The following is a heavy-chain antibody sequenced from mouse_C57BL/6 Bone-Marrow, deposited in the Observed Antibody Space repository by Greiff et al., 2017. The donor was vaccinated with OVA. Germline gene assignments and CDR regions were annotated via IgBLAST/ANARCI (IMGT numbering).Heavy chain of an antibody. J-gene: IGHJ3*01. V-gene: IGHV1-85*01. D-gene: IGHD1-1*01. CDR1: GYTFTSYD. CDR2: IYPRDGST. CDR3: ARRGFITTVVAPFAY. Sequence: QVQLQQSGPELVKPGASVKLSCKASGYTFTSYDINWVKQRPGQGLEWIGWIYPRDGSTKYNEKFKGKATLTVDTSSSTAYMELHSLTSEDSAVYFCARRGFITTVVAPFAYWGQGTLVTVSA.